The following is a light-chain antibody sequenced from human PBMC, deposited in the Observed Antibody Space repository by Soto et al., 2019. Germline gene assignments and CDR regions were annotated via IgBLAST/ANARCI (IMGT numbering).Light chain of an antibody. Sequence: DIQMTQSPSTLSASVGDRVTITCRASQSISSWLAWYQQKPGKAPKLLIYDASTLKSGVPSRFSGSGSGTEFTLTLSSLQPPDFATYYCQQYDSYRITFGQGTRLEIK. CDR3: QQYDSYRIT. V-gene: IGKV1-5*01. CDR2: DAS. CDR1: QSISSW. J-gene: IGKJ5*01.